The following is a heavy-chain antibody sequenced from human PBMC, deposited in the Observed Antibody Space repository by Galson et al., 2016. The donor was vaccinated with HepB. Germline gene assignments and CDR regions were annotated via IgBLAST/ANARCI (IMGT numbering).Heavy chain of an antibody. CDR1: GFTFSSYG. CDR3: ACACSSTTCYGDFDY. CDR2: IWYDGGKK. D-gene: IGHD2-2*01. Sequence: SLRLSCAASGFTFSSYGMHWVRQAPGKGLEWVAVIWYDGGKKYYADSVKGRFAISRDNSKNTLYLKMNSLRAEDTAVYYCACACSSTTCYGDFDYWGQGTLVTVSS. J-gene: IGHJ4*02. V-gene: IGHV3-33*01.